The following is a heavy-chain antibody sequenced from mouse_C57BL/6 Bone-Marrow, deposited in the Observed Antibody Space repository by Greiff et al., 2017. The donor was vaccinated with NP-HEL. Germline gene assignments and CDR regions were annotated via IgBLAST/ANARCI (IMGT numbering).Heavy chain of an antibody. J-gene: IGHJ4*01. Sequence: DVKLVESGGGLVKPGGSLKLSCAASGFTFSSYTMSWVRQTPEKRLEWVATISGGGGNTYYPDSVKGRFTISRDNAKNTLYLQMGSLRSEDTALYYCASPRYYSNYYAMDYWGQGTSVTVSS. CDR2: ISGGGGNT. D-gene: IGHD2-5*01. CDR1: GFTFSSYT. V-gene: IGHV5-9*01. CDR3: ASPRYYSNYYAMDY.